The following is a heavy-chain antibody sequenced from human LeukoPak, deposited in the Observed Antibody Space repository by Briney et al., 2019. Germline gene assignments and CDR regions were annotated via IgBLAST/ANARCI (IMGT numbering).Heavy chain of an antibody. J-gene: IGHJ4*02. CDR2: ISGGGDIT. V-gene: IGHV3-23*01. CDR1: GFNFANHA. CDR3: VREDTPATANY. D-gene: IGHD2-21*02. Sequence: GGSLRLSCAASGFNFANHAMSWVRQTPGKGLEWVSAISGGGDITYYADSVTGRFTNSRDNSKDTLFLQMHGLRPGDTAVYYCVREDTPATANYWGQGTLVTISS.